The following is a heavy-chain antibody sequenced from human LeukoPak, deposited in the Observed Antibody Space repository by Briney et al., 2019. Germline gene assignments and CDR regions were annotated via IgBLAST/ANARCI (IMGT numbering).Heavy chain of an antibody. CDR3: AKDISGSYYRNYFDY. CDR2: TSWNSGSI. D-gene: IGHD1-26*01. J-gene: IGHJ4*02. Sequence: GGSLRLSCAASGFTFDDYAMHWVRQAPGKGLEWVSGTSWNSGSIGYADSVKGRFTISRDNAKNSLYLQMNSLRAEDTALYYCAKDISGSYYRNYFDYWGQGTLVTVSS. CDR1: GFTFDDYA. V-gene: IGHV3-9*01.